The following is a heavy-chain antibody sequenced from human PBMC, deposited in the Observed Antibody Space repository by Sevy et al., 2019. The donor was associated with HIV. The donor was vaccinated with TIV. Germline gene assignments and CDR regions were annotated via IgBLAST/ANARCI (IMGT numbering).Heavy chain of an antibody. J-gene: IGHJ4*02. D-gene: IGHD3-22*01. V-gene: IGHV3-48*03. CDR3: ARGPHYYYDSSAFFDY. Sequence: GGSLRLSCVASGFTFSSYEMNWVRQAPGKGLEWISYISSSGTSIYYADSVKGRFTISRDSPKNSLYLQMNSLRAEDTAVYYCARGPHYYYDSSAFFDYWGQGTLVTVSS. CDR2: ISSSGTSI. CDR1: GFTFSSYE.